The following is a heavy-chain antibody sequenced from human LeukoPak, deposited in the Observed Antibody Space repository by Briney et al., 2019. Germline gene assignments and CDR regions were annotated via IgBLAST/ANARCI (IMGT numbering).Heavy chain of an antibody. CDR1: GFIFSSYT. V-gene: IGHV3-23*01. CDR2: ISGSGGST. CDR3: AKGLWYYFDY. Sequence: PGGSLRLSCAASGFIFSSYTMSWVRQAPGKGLEWVSAISGSGGSTYYADSVKGRFTISRDNPKNTLYLQMNSLRPEDTAVYYCAKGLWYYFDYWGQGTLVTVSS. D-gene: IGHD5-18*01. J-gene: IGHJ4*02.